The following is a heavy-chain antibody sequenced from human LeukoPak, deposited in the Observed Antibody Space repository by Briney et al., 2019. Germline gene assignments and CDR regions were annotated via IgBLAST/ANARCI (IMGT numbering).Heavy chain of an antibody. CDR2: INPNSGGT. J-gene: IGHJ4*02. V-gene: IGHV1-2*02. CDR1: GYTFTGYY. CDR3: ARVKAMAAHFDY. Sequence: ASVKVSCKASGYTFTGYYMHWVRQAPGQGLEWMGWINPNSGGTNYAQKFQGRVTMTRDTSISTAYMELSRLRSDDTAVYYCARVKAMAAHFDYWGQETLDTVSS. D-gene: IGHD6-19*01.